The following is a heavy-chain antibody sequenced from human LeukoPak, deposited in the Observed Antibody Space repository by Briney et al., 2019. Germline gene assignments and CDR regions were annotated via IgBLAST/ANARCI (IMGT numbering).Heavy chain of an antibody. CDR1: GCSISSYY. CDR3: ARQIQWGGTSSFYYGMDV. Sequence: SETLSLTCTVSGCSISSYYWSWIRQPPGKGLEWIGYIYYTGSTKYNPSLKSRVTISVDTSKSQFSLQLSSVTAADTAVYYCARQIQWGGTSSFYYGMDVWGQGTTVTVSS. D-gene: IGHD6-6*01. V-gene: IGHV4-59*08. J-gene: IGHJ6*02. CDR2: IYYTGST.